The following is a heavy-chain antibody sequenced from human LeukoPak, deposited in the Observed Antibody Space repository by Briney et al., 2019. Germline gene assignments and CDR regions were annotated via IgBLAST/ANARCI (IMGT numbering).Heavy chain of an antibody. Sequence: SQTLSLTCAISGDSVSSNRAAWNWIRQSPSRGLEWRGRTYYRSKWYNDYAVSVKSRITINPDTSKKQFSLQLKYVTPEDTAVYYCAREEDYSSGWLTDWGQGTLVIVSS. V-gene: IGHV6-1*01. CDR3: AREEDYSSGWLTD. J-gene: IGHJ4*02. CDR1: GDSVSSNRAA. D-gene: IGHD6-19*01. CDR2: TYYRSKWYN.